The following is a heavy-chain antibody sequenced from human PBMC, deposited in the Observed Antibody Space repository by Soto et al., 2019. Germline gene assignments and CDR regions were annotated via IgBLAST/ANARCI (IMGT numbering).Heavy chain of an antibody. CDR2: IIPIFGTA. CDR1: GGTFSSYA. V-gene: IGHV1-69*13. J-gene: IGHJ6*02. Sequence: GASVKVSCKASGGTFSSYAISWVRQAPGKGLEWMGGIIPIFGTANYAQKFQGRVTITADESTSTAYMELSSLRSEDTAVYYCARQNVTIFGVVIISTRYYYGMDVWGQGTTVTVSS. CDR3: ARQNVTIFGVVIISTRYYYGMDV. D-gene: IGHD3-3*01.